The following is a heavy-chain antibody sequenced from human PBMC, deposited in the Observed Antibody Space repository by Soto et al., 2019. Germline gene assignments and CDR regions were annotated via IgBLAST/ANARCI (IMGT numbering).Heavy chain of an antibody. D-gene: IGHD1-26*01. J-gene: IGHJ4*02. CDR2: IYYSGTT. CDR1: GYSISSSNW. V-gene: IGHV4-28*03. Sequence: SETLSLTCAVSGYSISSSNWWGWIRQPPGKGLEWIGYIYYSGTTYYNPSLKSRVTMSVDTSKNQFSLKLTSVTAVDTAVYYCSRDLGGAHFDYWGQGTLVTVSS. CDR3: SRDLGGAHFDY.